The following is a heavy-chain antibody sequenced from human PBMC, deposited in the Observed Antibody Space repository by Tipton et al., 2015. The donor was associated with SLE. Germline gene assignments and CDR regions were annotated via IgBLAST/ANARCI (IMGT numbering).Heavy chain of an antibody. CDR1: GFTFSTSA. CDR2: ISGGGGST. CDR3: AKFEKTTDFYLDS. J-gene: IGHJ4*02. D-gene: IGHD1/OR15-1a*01. V-gene: IGHV3-23*01. Sequence: SLRLSCAASGFTFSTSAMHWVRQAPGKGLERVSAISGGGGSTYYADFVKGRFSISIDKSKKTLFLQMNSLRVDDTATYYCAKFEKTTDFYLDSWGQGTLVSVSS.